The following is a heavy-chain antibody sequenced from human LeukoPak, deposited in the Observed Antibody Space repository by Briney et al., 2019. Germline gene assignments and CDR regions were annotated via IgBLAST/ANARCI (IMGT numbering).Heavy chain of an antibody. D-gene: IGHD1-26*01. CDR3: ARDGSGRDIDY. CDR2: IANDGSYK. CDR1: GFTFRSHG. Sequence: GGSLRLSCAASGFTFRSHGWHWVRQAPGRGLVWAAVIANDGSYKYYGDSVKGRFTISRDDSKQTVFLEMTSLRVEDTAVYYCARDGSGRDIDYWGQGTLLTVSS. V-gene: IGHV3-33*01. J-gene: IGHJ4*02.